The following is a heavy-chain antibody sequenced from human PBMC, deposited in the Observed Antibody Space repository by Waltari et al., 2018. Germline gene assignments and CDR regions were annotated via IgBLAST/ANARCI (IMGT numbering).Heavy chain of an antibody. V-gene: IGHV3-30*01. CDR2: ISYDGSNK. Sequence: QVQLVESGGGVVQPGRSLRLSCAASGFTFSSYAMHWVRQAPGKGLEWVAVISYDGSNKYYADSVKGRFTISRDNSKNTLYLQMNSLRAEDTAVYYCARGNIVVVPAASKSNYMDVWGKGTTVTVSS. J-gene: IGHJ6*03. D-gene: IGHD2-2*01. CDR3: ARGNIVVVPAASKSNYMDV. CDR1: GFTFSSYA.